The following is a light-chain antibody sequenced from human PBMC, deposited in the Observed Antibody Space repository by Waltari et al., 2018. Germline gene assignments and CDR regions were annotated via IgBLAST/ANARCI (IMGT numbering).Light chain of an antibody. J-gene: IGKJ4*01. Sequence: DFQMTQSPSTLAASVGDRVTIACRAKHSIDYWLAWYQQKPGKAPKLLIYDASNLDSGVPSRFSGSGSGTEFALTISSLQPDDFATYYCQQYRDYPLTFGGGTNLEIK. V-gene: IGKV1-5*01. CDR2: DAS. CDR1: HSIDYW. CDR3: QQYRDYPLT.